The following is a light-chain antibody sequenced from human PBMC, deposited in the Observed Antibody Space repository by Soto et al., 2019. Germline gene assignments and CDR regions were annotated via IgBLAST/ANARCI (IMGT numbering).Light chain of an antibody. J-gene: IGKJ4*01. V-gene: IGKV3-20*01. CDR1: QSVSSSY. CDR2: GAY. CDR3: QQYGSSPVT. Sequence: EIVLTQSPGTLSLSPGERATLSCRASQSVSSSYLAWYQQKPGPAPRLLIYGAYNRATGIPDRFSGSGSGTDFTLTISRLEPEDFAVYYCQQYGSSPVTFGGGTKVEIK.